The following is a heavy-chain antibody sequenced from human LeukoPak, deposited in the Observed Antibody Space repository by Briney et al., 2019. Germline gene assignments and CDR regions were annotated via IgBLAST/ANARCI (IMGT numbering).Heavy chain of an antibody. V-gene: IGHV5-51*01. CDR3: ARQSYGDWAFVDS. CDR1: GYSFAYYW. D-gene: IGHD4-17*01. Sequence: GESLKISCKGSGYSFAYYWIGLVRQMPGKGLEWMGIIYPGDSDDRYSPSFQGQVTISVDKSISTAYLQWSSLKASDTAMYYCARQSYGDWAFVDSWGQGTLVTVSS. J-gene: IGHJ4*02. CDR2: IYPGDSDD.